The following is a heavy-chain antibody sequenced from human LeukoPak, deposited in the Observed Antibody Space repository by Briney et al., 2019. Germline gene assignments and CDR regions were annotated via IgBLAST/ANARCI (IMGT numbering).Heavy chain of an antibody. CDR1: GFTFSSYA. CDR2: IYSGGST. Sequence: GGSLRLSCAASGFTFSSYAMSWVRQAPGKGLEWVSVIYSGGSTYYADSVKGRFTISRDNSKNTLYLQMNSLRAEDTAVYYCARDERLVGATTFYYFDYWDQGTLVTVSS. CDR3: ARDERLVGATTFYYFDY. V-gene: IGHV3-66*01. D-gene: IGHD1-26*01. J-gene: IGHJ4*02.